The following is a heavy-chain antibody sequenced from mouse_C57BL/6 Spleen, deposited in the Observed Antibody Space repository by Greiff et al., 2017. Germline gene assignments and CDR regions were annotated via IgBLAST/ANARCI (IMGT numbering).Heavy chain of an antibody. CDR3: ARGEGYYYGGSYGFDY. J-gene: IGHJ2*01. V-gene: IGHV5-16*01. D-gene: IGHD1-1*01. Sequence: EVQRVESEGGLVQPGSFMKLSCTASGFTFSDYYMAWVRQVPEKGLEWVANINYDGSSTYYLDSLKSRFTISRDNAKNMLSLQMSSLKSEDKATYYCARGEGYYYGGSYGFDYWGQGTTLTVSS. CDR2: INYDGSST. CDR1: GFTFSDYY.